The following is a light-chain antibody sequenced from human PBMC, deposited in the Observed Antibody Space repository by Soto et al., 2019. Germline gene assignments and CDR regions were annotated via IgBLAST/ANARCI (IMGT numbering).Light chain of an antibody. CDR1: SSNIGAGYD. CDR3: QSFDTNLRRAV. CDR2: GNN. J-gene: IGLJ3*02. Sequence: QSVLTQPPSVSGSPGQRVTISCSGTSSNIGAGYDVHWYHQLPGTAPKLLIFGNNNRPSGVPTRFSASRSGTSAALAITGLQAEEEADYYCQSFDTNLRRAVVGGGTKLTVL. V-gene: IGLV1-40*01.